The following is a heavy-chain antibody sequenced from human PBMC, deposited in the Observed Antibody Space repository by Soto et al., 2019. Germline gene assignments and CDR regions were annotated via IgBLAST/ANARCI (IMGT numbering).Heavy chain of an antibody. D-gene: IGHD6-19*01. J-gene: IGHJ6*02. CDR2: TYYRSKWYN. Sequence: SQTLSLTCAISGDSVSSNSAAWNWIRQSPSRGLEWLGRTYYRSKWYNDYAVSVKSRITINPDTSKNQFSLQLNSVTPEDTAVYYCARGGWAVAAWDYYYGMDVWGQGTTVTVSS. CDR1: GDSVSSNSAA. V-gene: IGHV6-1*01. CDR3: ARGGWAVAAWDYYYGMDV.